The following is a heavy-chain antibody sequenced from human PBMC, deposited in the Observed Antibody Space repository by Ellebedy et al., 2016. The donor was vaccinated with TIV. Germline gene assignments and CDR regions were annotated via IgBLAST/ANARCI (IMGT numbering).Heavy chain of an antibody. CDR3: ARVSRAEGYGSGSYLLSYFDY. V-gene: IGHV3-48*02. CDR2: ISSSSTI. CDR1: GFTFSSYS. D-gene: IGHD3-10*01. J-gene: IGHJ4*02. Sequence: GGSLRLSCAASGFTFSSYSMNWVRQAPGKGLEWVSYISSSSTIYYADSVKGRFTISRDNAKNSLYLQMNSLRDEDTAVYYCARVSRAEGYGSGSYLLSYFDYWGQGTLVTVSS.